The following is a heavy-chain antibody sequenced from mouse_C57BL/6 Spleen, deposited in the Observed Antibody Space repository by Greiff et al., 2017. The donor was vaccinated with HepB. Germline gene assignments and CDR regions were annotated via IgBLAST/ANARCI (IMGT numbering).Heavy chain of an antibody. CDR2: ISSGGSYT. D-gene: IGHD4-1*01. Sequence: EVMLVESGGDLVKPGGSLKLSCAASGFTFSSYGMSWVRQTPDKRLEWVATISSGGSYTYYPDSVKGRFTISRDNAKNTLYLQMSSLKSEDTAMYYCARQGGTLYFDYWGQGTTLTVSS. J-gene: IGHJ2*01. CDR3: ARQGGTLYFDY. CDR1: GFTFSSYG. V-gene: IGHV5-6*01.